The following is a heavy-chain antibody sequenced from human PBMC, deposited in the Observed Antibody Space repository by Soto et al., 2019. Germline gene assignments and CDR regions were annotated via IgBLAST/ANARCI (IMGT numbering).Heavy chain of an antibody. CDR1: GDTVSSCGYY. CDR2: IYYSGRT. CDR3: ARGPGGPDGPGDY. J-gene: IGHJ4*02. V-gene: IGHV4-31*03. D-gene: IGHD2-15*01. Sequence: SGTLALACTVSGDTVSSCGYYWSWIRQHPGKGLEWIGYIYYSGRTYYSPSLKSRVTISVDTSKNQFSLKLSSVTAADTAVYYCARGPGGPDGPGDYWGQGTLVTVSS.